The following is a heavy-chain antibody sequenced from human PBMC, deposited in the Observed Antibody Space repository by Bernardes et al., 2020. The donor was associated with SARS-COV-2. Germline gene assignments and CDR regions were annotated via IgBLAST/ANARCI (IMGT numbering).Heavy chain of an antibody. CDR2: ISYSGST. D-gene: IGHD3-3*01. CDR3: ARDRGEEMTLFGVVTSAQYFDF. J-gene: IGHJ4*02. V-gene: IGHV4-59*01. CDR1: GDSISNSF. Sequence: SETLSLTCAVSGDSISNSFWSWIRQPPGKGLEWIGYISYSGSTTYNPSLKSRVTISVDTSKSQFTLELRSVTAADTAVYFCARDRGEEMTLFGVVTSAQYFDFWSQGTLVTVSS.